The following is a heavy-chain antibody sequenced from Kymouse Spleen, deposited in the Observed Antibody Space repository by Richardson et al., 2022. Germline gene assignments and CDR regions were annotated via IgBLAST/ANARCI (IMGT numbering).Heavy chain of an antibody. D-gene: IGHD3-10*01. CDR2: IYYSGST. J-gene: IGHJ6*02. V-gene: IGHV4-39*01. Sequence: QLQLQESGPGLVKPSETLSLTCTVSGGSISSSSYYWGWIRQPPGKGLEWIGSIYYSGSTYYNPSLKSRVTISVDTSKNQFSLKLSSVTAADTAVYYCASRGVRGVNGMDVWGQGTTVTVSS. CDR3: ASRGVRGVNGMDV. CDR1: GGSISSSSYY.